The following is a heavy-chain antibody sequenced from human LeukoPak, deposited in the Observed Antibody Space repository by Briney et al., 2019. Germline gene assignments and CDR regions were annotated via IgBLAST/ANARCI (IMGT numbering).Heavy chain of an antibody. CDR2: ISYDGSNK. Sequence: GGSLRLSCAASGFTFSSSWMHWVRQAPGKGLEWVALISYDGSNKYYADSVKGRFTISRDNSKNTLYLQMNSLRAEDTAVYSCARDTIAAALYYFDYWGQGTLVTVSS. V-gene: IGHV3-30-3*01. D-gene: IGHD6-13*01. CDR3: ARDTIAAALYYFDY. J-gene: IGHJ4*02. CDR1: GFTFSSSW.